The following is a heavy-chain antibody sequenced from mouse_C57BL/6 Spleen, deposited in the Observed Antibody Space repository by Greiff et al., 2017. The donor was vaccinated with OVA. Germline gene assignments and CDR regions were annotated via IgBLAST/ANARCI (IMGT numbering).Heavy chain of an antibody. CDR3: ARDYGSSYPFAY. Sequence: QVQLQQPGAELVMPGASVKLSCKASGYTFTSYWMHWVKQRPGQGLEWIGEIDPSDSYTNYNQKFQGKSTLTVDKSSSTAYMQLSSLTSEDSAVYYCARDYGSSYPFAYWGQGTLVTVSA. D-gene: IGHD1-1*01. CDR2: IDPSDSYT. J-gene: IGHJ3*01. CDR1: GYTFTSYW. V-gene: IGHV1-69*01.